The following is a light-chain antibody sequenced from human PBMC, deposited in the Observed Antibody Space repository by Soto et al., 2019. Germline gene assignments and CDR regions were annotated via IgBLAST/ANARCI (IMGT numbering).Light chain of an antibody. Sequence: DIQMTQSPSTLSASVGDRVTITCRASQSISSWLAWYQQKPGKAPKLLIYKASSLESGVPPRSSGSGSGTEFTLTISSLQPDDFATYYCQQYNSYSTWTFGQGTKVEIK. CDR3: QQYNSYSTWT. J-gene: IGKJ1*01. CDR2: KAS. CDR1: QSISSW. V-gene: IGKV1-5*03.